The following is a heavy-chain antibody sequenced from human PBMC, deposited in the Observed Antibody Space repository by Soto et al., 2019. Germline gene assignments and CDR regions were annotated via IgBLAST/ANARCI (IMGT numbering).Heavy chain of an antibody. D-gene: IGHD3-10*01. J-gene: IGHJ6*02. CDR3: AGGQYSSPRGSLDV. CDR1: GFNFPTFW. Sequence: GESLKISCKHSGFNFPTFWIAWVRQMPGKGLEWMGTIYPDDSDTRYSPSFQGQVTIPADKSIQTAYLQWGSLKASDSALYYCAGGQYSSPRGSLDVWGQGTPVTVSS. V-gene: IGHV5-51*01. CDR2: IYPDDSDT.